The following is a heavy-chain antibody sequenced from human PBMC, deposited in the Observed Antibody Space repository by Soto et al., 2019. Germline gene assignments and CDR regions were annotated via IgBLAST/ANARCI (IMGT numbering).Heavy chain of an antibody. CDR1: GFTFSSHA. V-gene: IGHV3-48*02. D-gene: IGHD3-10*01. Sequence: GGSLRLSCAASGFTFSSHAMNWVRQAPGKGLEWVSFISSTSSTKNYADSVKGRFTISRDNAKNSLYLQMSSLRDEDTAVYYCARRITMVRGPYYYYGLDVWGQGTTVTVSS. J-gene: IGHJ6*02. CDR3: ARRITMVRGPYYYYGLDV. CDR2: ISSTSSTK.